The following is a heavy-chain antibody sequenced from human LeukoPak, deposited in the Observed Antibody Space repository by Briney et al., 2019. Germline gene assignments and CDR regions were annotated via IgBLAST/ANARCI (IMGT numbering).Heavy chain of an antibody. D-gene: IGHD1-26*01. Sequence: SETLSLTCAVYGGSFSGYYWSWIRQPPGKGLEWIGEINHSGSTNYNPSLKSRVTISVDTSKNQFSLKLSSVTAADTAVYYCARIVRELLSDYYYYYMDVWGKGTTVTVSS. CDR3: ARIVRELLSDYYYYYMDV. J-gene: IGHJ6*03. CDR1: GGSFSGYY. V-gene: IGHV4-34*01. CDR2: INHSGST.